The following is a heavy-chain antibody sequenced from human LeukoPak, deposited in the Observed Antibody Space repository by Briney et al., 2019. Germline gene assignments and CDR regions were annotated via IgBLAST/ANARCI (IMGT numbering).Heavy chain of an antibody. J-gene: IGHJ5*02. Sequence: GGSLRLSCAASGFTFSSYGMHWVRQAPGKGLEWVAVISYDGSNKYYADSVKGRFTISRDNSKNTLHLQMNSLRAEDTAVYYCAAGDRWGQGTLVTVSS. D-gene: IGHD6-13*01. V-gene: IGHV3-30*03. CDR3: AAGDR. CDR1: GFTFSSYG. CDR2: ISYDGSNK.